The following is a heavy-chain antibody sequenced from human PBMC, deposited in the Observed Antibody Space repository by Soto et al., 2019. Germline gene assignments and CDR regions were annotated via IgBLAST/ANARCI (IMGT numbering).Heavy chain of an antibody. D-gene: IGHD3-16*01. CDR2: ISAYNGNT. Sequence: QVQLVQSGAEVKKPGASVKVSCKASGYTFTSYGISWVRQAPGQGLEWMGWISAYNGNTNYAQKLQGRVTMTTDTSTSTSYMELRMLRTDQTAVDYGARGGVGQGDYYGIDVWGQGTTVTVSS. CDR3: ARGGVGQGDYYGIDV. V-gene: IGHV1-18*01. J-gene: IGHJ6*02. CDR1: GYTFTSYG.